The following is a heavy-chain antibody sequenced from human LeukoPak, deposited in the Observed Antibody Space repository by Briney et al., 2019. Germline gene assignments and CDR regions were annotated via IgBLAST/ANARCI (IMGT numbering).Heavy chain of an antibody. CDR3: ARDHYGGYDLDY. Sequence: NPGGSLRLSCATSGFTFTTYSMNWVRRAPGKGLEWVSSISGSSSYVYYADSVKGRFTIFRDNAHNSLHLQMNSLRAEDTAVYYCARDHYGGYDLDYWGQGTLVTVSS. V-gene: IGHV3-21*01. CDR2: ISGSSSYV. J-gene: IGHJ4*02. D-gene: IGHD5-12*01. CDR1: GFTFTTYS.